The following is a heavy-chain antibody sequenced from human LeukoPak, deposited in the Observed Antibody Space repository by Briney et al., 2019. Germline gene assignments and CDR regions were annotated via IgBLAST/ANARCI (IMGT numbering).Heavy chain of an antibody. CDR1: GYTFTSYA. V-gene: IGHV1-18*01. CDR3: GRHTSMGVPLDILEKWFDT. D-gene: IGHD2/OR15-2a*01. CDR2: ISAYNGVT. J-gene: IGHJ5*02. Sequence: ASVKVSCKASGYTFTSYAFSWVRQAPGQGLEWMGWISAYNGVTNYAQKLQGRVTMTTDRSTSTAYMELRSLRSDDTAVYYCGRHTSMGVPLDILEKWFDTWGQGTLVTVSS.